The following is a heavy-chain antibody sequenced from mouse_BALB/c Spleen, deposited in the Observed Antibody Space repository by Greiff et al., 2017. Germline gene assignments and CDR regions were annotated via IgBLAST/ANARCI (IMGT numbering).Heavy chain of an antibody. CDR2: INPSSGYT. V-gene: IGHV1-4*01. J-gene: IGHJ2*01. CDR3: AREGGTGFDY. CDR1: GYTFTSYT. Sequence: VKVVESGAELARPGASVKMSCKASGYTFTSYTMHWVKQRPGQGLEWIGYINPSSGYTNYNQKFKDKATLTADKSSSTAYIQLSSLTSEDSAVYYCAREGGTGFDYWGQGTTLTVSS. D-gene: IGHD4-1*01.